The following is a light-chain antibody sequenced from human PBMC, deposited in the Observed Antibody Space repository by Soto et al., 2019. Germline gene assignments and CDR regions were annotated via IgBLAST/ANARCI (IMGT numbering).Light chain of an antibody. J-gene: IGKJ1*01. CDR1: QSVSSNY. CDR3: QQYGGPPWT. CDR2: GAS. Sequence: EMVLTQSPGTLSLSPGERATLSCRASQSVSSNYLAWYQQKPGQAPRLLIYGASSRAAGIPDRFSGSGSGTDFTLNISRLEPEDFAVYDCQQYGGPPWTFGQGTKVEIK. V-gene: IGKV3-20*01.